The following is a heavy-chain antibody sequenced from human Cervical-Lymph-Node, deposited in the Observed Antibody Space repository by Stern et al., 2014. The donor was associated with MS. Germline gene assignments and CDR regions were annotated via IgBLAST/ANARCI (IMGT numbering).Heavy chain of an antibody. Sequence: EVQLVESGGGLVQPGGSLRLSCVASGFTFGTYDMHWIRQNIEKGLEWVSSIGTLGDTFYAGSVKGRFTSSRENATNSFYLQMDNLGAGDTAVYYCARGHYDSSALYTKDAFDVWGQGTVVAVSS. V-gene: IGHV3-13*01. CDR1: GFTFGTYD. D-gene: IGHD3-22*01. CDR3: ARGHYDSSALYTKDAFDV. CDR2: IGTLGDT. J-gene: IGHJ3*01.